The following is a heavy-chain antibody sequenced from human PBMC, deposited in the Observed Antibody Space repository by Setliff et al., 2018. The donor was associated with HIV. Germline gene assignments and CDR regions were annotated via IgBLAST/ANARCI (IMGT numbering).Heavy chain of an antibody. CDR1: GYTFTGYY. CDR3: ARDHCSSSFDY. J-gene: IGHJ4*02. CDR2: INPNSGGT. Sequence: ASVKVSCKASGYTFTGYYMRWVRQAPGQGLEWMGWINPNSGGTTYAQKFQGRVTMTRDTSISTAYMEVSRLRSDDTAVYYCARDHCSSSFDYWGQGTLVTVSS. V-gene: IGHV1-2*02. D-gene: IGHD2-2*01.